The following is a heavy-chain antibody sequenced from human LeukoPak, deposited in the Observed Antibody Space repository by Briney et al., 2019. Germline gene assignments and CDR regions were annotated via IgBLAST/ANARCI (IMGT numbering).Heavy chain of an antibody. CDR2: ISSSSSTI. CDR3: AREYYDFWSGPLYYYYYYMDV. J-gene: IGHJ6*03. D-gene: IGHD3-3*01. V-gene: IGHV3-48*01. Sequence: PGGSLRLSCAASGFTFSSYSMNWVRQAPGKGREWVSYISSSSSTIYYADSVKGRFTISRDNAKNSLYLQMNSLRAEDTAVYYCAREYYDFWSGPLYYYYYYMDVWGKGTTVTVSS. CDR1: GFTFSSYS.